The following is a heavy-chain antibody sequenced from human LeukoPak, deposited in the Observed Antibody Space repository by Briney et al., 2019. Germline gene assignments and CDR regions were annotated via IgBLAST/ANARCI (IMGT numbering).Heavy chain of an antibody. CDR3: VRGGYFYYYGLDV. V-gene: IGHV3-74*01. CDR2: INADGSDT. D-gene: IGHD3-22*01. CDR1: GFTSKNFW. Sequence: SGGSLRLSCSASGFTSKNFWMSWVRQAPGKGPVWVSHINADGSDTNYADSVRGRFTISRDDAKNKVWLQMNSLTVEDTAVYYCVRGGYFYYYGLDVWGQGTTVTVSS. J-gene: IGHJ6*02.